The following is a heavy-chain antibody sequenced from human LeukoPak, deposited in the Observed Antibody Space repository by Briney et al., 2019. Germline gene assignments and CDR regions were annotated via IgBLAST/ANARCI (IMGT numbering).Heavy chain of an antibody. CDR3: AKGEDIVATISYFDY. D-gene: IGHD5-12*01. CDR1: GFTFSSYA. CDR2: ISGSGGST. Sequence: AGGSLRLSCAASGFTFSSYAMSWVRQAPGKGLEWVSAISGSGGSTYHADSVKGRFTISRDNSKNTLYLQMNSLRAEDTAVYYCAKGEDIVATISYFDYWGQGTLVTVSS. J-gene: IGHJ4*02. V-gene: IGHV3-23*01.